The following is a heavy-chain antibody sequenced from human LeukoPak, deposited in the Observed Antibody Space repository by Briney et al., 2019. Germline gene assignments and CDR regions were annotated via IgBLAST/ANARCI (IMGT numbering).Heavy chain of an antibody. CDR3: ARDKRRRAVADDRVYYFDY. Sequence: SETLSLTCTVSGGSISGGDYYWSWIRQPPGKGLEWIGYMYHSGSTYYNPSLKSRVTISVDRSKNQFSLKLSSVTAADTAVYYCARDKRRRAVADDRVYYFDYWGQGTLVTVSS. CDR2: MYHSGST. CDR1: GGSISGGDYY. V-gene: IGHV4-30-2*01. J-gene: IGHJ4*02. D-gene: IGHD6-19*01.